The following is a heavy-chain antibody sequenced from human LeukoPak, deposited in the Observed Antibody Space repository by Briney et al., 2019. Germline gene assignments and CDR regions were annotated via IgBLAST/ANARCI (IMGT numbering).Heavy chain of an antibody. J-gene: IGHJ6*02. D-gene: IGHD4-17*01. CDR2: IKQDGSEK. V-gene: IGHV3-7*01. Sequence: QPGGSLRLSCAASGFTFSSYWMSWVRQAPGKGLEWVANIKQDGSEKYYVDSVKGRFTISRDNAKNSLYLQMNSLRAEDTAVYYCARVDDYAPLSAKYGTDVWGQGTTVTVSS. CDR3: ARVDDYAPLSAKYGTDV. CDR1: GFTFSSYW.